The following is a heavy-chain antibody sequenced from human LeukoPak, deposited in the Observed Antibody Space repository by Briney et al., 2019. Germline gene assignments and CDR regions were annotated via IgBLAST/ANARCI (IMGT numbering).Heavy chain of an antibody. CDR2: MYTSGST. CDR3: ARRDDTHAFDI. Sequence: PSETLSLTCTVSGGSISSYYWSWIRQPAGKGLEWIGRMYTSGSTNYNPSLKSRVTMSVDTSRNQFSLKLSSVTAADTAVYYCARRDDTHAFDIWGQGTMVTVSS. V-gene: IGHV4-4*07. D-gene: IGHD3-9*01. J-gene: IGHJ3*02. CDR1: GGSISSYY.